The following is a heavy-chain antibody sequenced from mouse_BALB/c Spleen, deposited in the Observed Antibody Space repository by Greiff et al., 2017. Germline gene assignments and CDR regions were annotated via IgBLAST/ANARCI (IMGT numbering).Heavy chain of an antibody. CDR3: ARDSSGYVDY. CDR2: ISDGGSYT. CDR1: GFTFSDYY. D-gene: IGHD3-1*01. Sequence: EVNLVESGGGLVKPGGSLKLSCAASGFTFSDYYMYWVRQTPEKRLEWVATISDGGSYTYYPDSVKGRFTISRDNAKNNLYLQMSSLKSEDTAMYYCARDSSGYVDYWGQGTSVTVSS. J-gene: IGHJ4*01. V-gene: IGHV5-4*02.